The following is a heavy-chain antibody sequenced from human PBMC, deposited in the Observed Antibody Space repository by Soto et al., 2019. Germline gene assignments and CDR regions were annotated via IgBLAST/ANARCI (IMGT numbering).Heavy chain of an antibody. Sequence: SETLSLTCTVSGGSISSSSYYWGWIRQPPGKGLEWIGSIYYSGSTYYNPSLKSRVTISVDTSKNQFSLKLSSVTAADTAVYYCARAMVRGVIYYYYYGMDVWGQGTTVTVSS. CDR3: ARAMVRGVIYYYYYGMDV. CDR1: GGSISSSSYY. CDR2: IYYSGST. D-gene: IGHD3-10*01. J-gene: IGHJ6*02. V-gene: IGHV4-39*01.